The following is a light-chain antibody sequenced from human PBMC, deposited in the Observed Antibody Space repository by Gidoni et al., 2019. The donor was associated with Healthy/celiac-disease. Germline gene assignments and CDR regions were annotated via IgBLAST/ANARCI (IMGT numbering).Light chain of an antibody. Sequence: EIVLTQSPGTLSLSPGERATLSCRDSQSVSSSYLAWYQQKHGQAPRLLIYGASSRATGIPDRFSGSGSGTDFTLTISRLEPEDFAVYYCQQYGSSPPITFGQGTRLEIK. CDR1: QSVSSSY. CDR3: QQYGSSPPIT. V-gene: IGKV3-20*01. J-gene: IGKJ5*01. CDR2: GAS.